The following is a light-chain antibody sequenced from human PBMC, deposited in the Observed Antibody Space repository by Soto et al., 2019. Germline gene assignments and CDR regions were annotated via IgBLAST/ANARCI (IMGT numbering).Light chain of an antibody. V-gene: IGKV1-9*01. Sequence: IQLTQSPSSLSASVGDRVTITCRASQGISSYLAWYQQKPGKAPKLLIYAAPTLQSGVPSRFSGSGSGTDFTLTISSLQPEDFATYYCQQADSFPTTFGQGTRLEIK. CDR2: AAP. CDR1: QGISSY. CDR3: QQADSFPTT. J-gene: IGKJ5*01.